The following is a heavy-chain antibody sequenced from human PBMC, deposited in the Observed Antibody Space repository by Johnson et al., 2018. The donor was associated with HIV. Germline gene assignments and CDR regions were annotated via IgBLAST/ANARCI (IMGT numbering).Heavy chain of an antibody. D-gene: IGHD2/OR15-2a*01. Sequence: QVQLVESGGGVVQPGRSLRLSCAASGFTFNNYGMHWVRQAPGKGLEWVAVIWYDGSSTYYGDSVKGRFTISSDNSKNTLYLQMNSLRTEDTAVYYCATEYFDIWGQGTMVTVSS. V-gene: IGHV3-33*01. CDR1: GFTFNNYG. J-gene: IGHJ3*02. CDR3: ATEYFDI. CDR2: IWYDGSST.